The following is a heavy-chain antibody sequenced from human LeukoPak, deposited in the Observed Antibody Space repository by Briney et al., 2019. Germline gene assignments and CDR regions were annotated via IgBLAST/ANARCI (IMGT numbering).Heavy chain of an antibody. J-gene: IGHJ5*02. D-gene: IGHD2-2*01. CDR1: GYTFTSYD. CDR3: ARVFLIGYCSSTSCHGGWFDP. Sequence: GASVKVSCKPSGYTFTSYDINWVRQATGQGLEWMGGFDPEDGETIYAQKFQGRVTMTEDTSTDTAYMELSSLRSDDTAVYYCARVFLIGYCSSTSCHGGWFDPWGQGTLVTVSS. CDR2: FDPEDGET. V-gene: IGHV1-24*01.